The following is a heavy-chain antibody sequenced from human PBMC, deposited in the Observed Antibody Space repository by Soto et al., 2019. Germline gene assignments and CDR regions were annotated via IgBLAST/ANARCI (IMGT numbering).Heavy chain of an antibody. V-gene: IGHV4-59*01. CDR1: GGSISSYY. D-gene: IGHD2-21*02. Sequence: SETLSLTCTVSGGSISSYYWSWIRQPPGKGLEWIGYIYYSGSTNYNPSLKSRVTISVDTSKNQFSLKLSSVTAADTAVYYCARDIGDYYYYYYMDVWGKGTTVTVSS. CDR2: IYYSGST. CDR3: ARDIGDYYYYYYMDV. J-gene: IGHJ6*03.